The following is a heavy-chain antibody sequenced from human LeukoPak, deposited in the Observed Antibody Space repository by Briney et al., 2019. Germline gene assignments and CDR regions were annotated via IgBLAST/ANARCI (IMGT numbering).Heavy chain of an antibody. CDR3: ASFIYCSGGSCFLYFDY. J-gene: IGHJ4*02. CDR2: ISGSGGST. V-gene: IGHV3-23*01. CDR1: GFTFSSYA. D-gene: IGHD2-15*01. Sequence: GGSLRLSCAASGFTFSSYAMSWVRQAPGKGLEWVSAISGSGGSTYYADSVKGRFTISRDNAKNSLYLQMNSLRAEDTAVYYCASFIYCSGGSCFLYFDYWGQGTLVTVSS.